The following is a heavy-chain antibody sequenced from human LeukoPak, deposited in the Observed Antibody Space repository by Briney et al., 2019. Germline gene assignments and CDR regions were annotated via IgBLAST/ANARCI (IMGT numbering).Heavy chain of an antibody. CDR2: INHSGST. V-gene: IGHV4-34*01. D-gene: IGHD3-22*01. CDR3: ARKFRGYYDSTRRYYFDY. CDR1: GGSFSGYY. J-gene: IGHJ4*02. Sequence: PSETLPLTCAVYGGSFSGYYWSWIRQPPGKGLEWIGEINHSGSTNYNPSLKSRVTISVDTSKNQFSLKLSSVTAADTAVYYYARKFRGYYDSTRRYYFDYWGQGTLVTVSS.